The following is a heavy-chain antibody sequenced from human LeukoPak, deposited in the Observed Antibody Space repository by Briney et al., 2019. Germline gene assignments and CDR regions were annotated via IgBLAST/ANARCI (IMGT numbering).Heavy chain of an antibody. Sequence: GASVKVSCKASGYTFTRYGISWVRQAPGQGLEWMGWIRAYNGNTNCAQKLQGRVTMTTDTSTSTAYMELRSLRSDDTAVYYCARDLPTRDYYDSSGYYRYWGQGTLLTVSS. CDR2: IRAYNGNT. J-gene: IGHJ4*02. CDR3: ARDLPTRDYYDSSGYYRY. V-gene: IGHV1-18*01. CDR1: GYTFTRYG. D-gene: IGHD3-22*01.